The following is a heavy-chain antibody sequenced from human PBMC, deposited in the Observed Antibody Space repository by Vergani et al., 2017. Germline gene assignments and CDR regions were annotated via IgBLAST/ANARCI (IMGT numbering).Heavy chain of an antibody. J-gene: IGHJ4*02. CDR2: INTGNGNT. CDR3: ESFDSGSYYSQAPFDY. CDR1: GYTFTSYA. D-gene: IGHD3-10*01. Sequence: QVQLVQSGAEVKKPGASVKVSCKASGYTFTSYAMHWVRQAPGQRLEWMGWINTGNGNTKYSQKFQGRVTITRDTSASTAYMELSSLRSEDTAVYYCESFDSGSYYSQAPFDYWGQGTLVTVSS. V-gene: IGHV1-3*04.